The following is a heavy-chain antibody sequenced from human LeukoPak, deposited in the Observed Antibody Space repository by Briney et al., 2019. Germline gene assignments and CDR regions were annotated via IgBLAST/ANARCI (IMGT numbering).Heavy chain of an antibody. V-gene: IGHV3-33*01. J-gene: IGHJ5*02. CDR1: AFTFSDYG. Sequence: PGGSLRLSCAASAFTFSDYGMHWVRQAPGKGLEWVAVIWANRYNEYYADSVKGRFAISRDNSKNTVYLQMNSLRAEDTAVYYCAREGYSYGPRRGAGSNWFDPWGQGTLVTVSS. CDR3: AREGYSYGPRRGAGSNWFDP. D-gene: IGHD5-18*01. CDR2: IWANRYNE.